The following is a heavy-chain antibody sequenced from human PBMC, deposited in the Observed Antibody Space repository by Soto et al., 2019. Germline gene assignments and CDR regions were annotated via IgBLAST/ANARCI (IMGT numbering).Heavy chain of an antibody. CDR3: ARGGQKYSSSWYAGDFDY. D-gene: IGHD6-13*01. Sequence: ASVKVSCKASGGTFSSYAISWVRQAPGQGLEWMGGIIPIFGTANYAQKFQGRVTITADESTSTAYMELSSLRSEDTAVYYCARGGQKYSSSWYAGDFDYWGQGTLVTVSS. J-gene: IGHJ4*02. CDR2: IIPIFGTA. CDR1: GGTFSSYA. V-gene: IGHV1-69*13.